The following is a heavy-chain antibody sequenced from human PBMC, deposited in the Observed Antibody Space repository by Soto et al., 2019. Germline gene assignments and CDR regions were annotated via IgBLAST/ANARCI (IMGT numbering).Heavy chain of an antibody. CDR1: GFTFSSYS. CDR3: ASDRYCTGGSCYSV. D-gene: IGHD2-15*01. CDR2: ISSSSSYI. Sequence: GSLRLSCAASGFTFSSYSMNWVRQAPGKGLEWVSSISSSSSYIYYADSVKGRFTIFRDNAKNSLYLQMNNMRAEYTAMYYCASDRYCTGGSCYSVWGQGTLVTVSS. J-gene: IGHJ1*01. V-gene: IGHV3-21*01.